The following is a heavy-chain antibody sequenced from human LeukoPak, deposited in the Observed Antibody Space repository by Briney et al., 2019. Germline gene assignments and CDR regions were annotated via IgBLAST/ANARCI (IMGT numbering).Heavy chain of an antibody. Sequence: GGSLRLSCAASGFTFSSYAMSWVRRAPGKGLEWVSAISGSGGSTYYADSVKGRFTISRDNSKNTPYLQMNSLRAEDTAVYYCAKGREITIFGVAADYWGQGTLVTVSS. CDR3: AKGREITIFGVAADY. J-gene: IGHJ4*02. V-gene: IGHV3-23*01. CDR1: GFTFSSYA. D-gene: IGHD3-3*01. CDR2: ISGSGGST.